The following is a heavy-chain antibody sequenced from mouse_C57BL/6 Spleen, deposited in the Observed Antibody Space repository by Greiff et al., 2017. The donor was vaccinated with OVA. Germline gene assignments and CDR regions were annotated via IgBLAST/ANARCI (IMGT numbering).Heavy chain of an antibody. CDR3: ARAPASGPIYYYGSSYEFAY. V-gene: IGHV14-3*01. Sequence: EVQLQESVAELVRPGASVKLSCTASGFNIKNTYMHWVKQRPEQGLEWIGRIDPANGNTKYAPKFQGKATITADTSSHTAYLQLSSLTAEDTAIYYCARAPASGPIYYYGSSYEFAYWGQGTLVAVSA. CDR1: GFNIKNTY. CDR2: IDPANGNT. J-gene: IGHJ3*01. D-gene: IGHD1-1*01.